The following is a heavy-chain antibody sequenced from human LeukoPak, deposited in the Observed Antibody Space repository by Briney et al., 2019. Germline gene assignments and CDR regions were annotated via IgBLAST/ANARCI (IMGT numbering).Heavy chain of an antibody. CDR1: GGSISSSRYY. CDR2: IYYSGST. J-gene: IGHJ4*02. D-gene: IGHD5-18*01. Sequence: SETLSLTCTVSGGSISSSRYYWGWIRQPPGKGLEWIGSIYYSGSTYYNPSLKSRVTISVDTSKNQFSLKLSSVTAADTAVYYCARHLRQGKQLWLSPYFDYWGQGTLVTVSS. CDR3: ARHLRQGKQLWLSPYFDY. V-gene: IGHV4-39*01.